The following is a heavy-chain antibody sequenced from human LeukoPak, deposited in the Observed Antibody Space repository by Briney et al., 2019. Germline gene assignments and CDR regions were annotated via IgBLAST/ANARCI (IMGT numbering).Heavy chain of an antibody. CDR3: ARLRLNSGSYYFDY. J-gene: IGHJ4*02. CDR2: IYYSGST. D-gene: IGHD1-26*01. Sequence: SETLSLTCTVSGYSISSGYYWGWIRQPPGKGLEWIGYIYYSGSTNYNPSLKSRVTISVDTSKNQFSLKLSSVTAADTAVYYCARLRLNSGSYYFDYWGQGTLVTVSS. CDR1: GYSISSGYY. V-gene: IGHV4-38-2*02.